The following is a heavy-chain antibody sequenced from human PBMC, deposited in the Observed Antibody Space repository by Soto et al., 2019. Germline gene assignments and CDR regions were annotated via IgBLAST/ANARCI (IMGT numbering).Heavy chain of an antibody. CDR1: GGSNIRDGYY. Sequence: SETLSLTCTVSGGSNIRDGYYWSWIRQHPGKGLEWIAYISYSGSSYSNPSLKSRVTISADTSKNQFSLRLTSVTAADTAVYSCARATPAGSADFWGQGTLVTVYS. CDR2: ISYSGSS. CDR3: ARATPAGSADF. J-gene: IGHJ4*02. D-gene: IGHD2-2*01. V-gene: IGHV4-31*03.